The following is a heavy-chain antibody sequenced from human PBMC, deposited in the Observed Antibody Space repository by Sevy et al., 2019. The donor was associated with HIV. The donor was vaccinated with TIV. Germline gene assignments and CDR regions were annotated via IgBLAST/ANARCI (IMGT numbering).Heavy chain of an antibody. CDR1: GYTFTSYY. Sequence: ASVKVSCKASGYTFTSYYMHWVRQAPGQGLEWMGIINPSGGSTSYAQKFQGRVTMTRDRSTSTVYMELSSLRSEDTAVDYCARDSAAAGPGYYMDVWGKGTTVTVSS. D-gene: IGHD6-13*01. CDR2: INPSGGST. V-gene: IGHV1-46*01. CDR3: ARDSAAAGPGYYMDV. J-gene: IGHJ6*03.